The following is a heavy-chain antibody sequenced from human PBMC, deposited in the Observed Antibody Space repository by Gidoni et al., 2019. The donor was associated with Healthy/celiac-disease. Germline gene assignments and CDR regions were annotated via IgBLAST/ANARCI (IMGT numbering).Heavy chain of an antibody. V-gene: IGHV1-3*01. CDR1: GYTFTSYA. D-gene: IGHD6-13*01. CDR2: INAGNGNT. CDR3: ARGGIAAAGTFDY. J-gene: IGHJ4*02. Sequence: QVQLVQSGAEVKKPGASVTVSCKASGYTFTSYAMHWVRQAPGQRLEWMGWINAGNGNTKYSQKFQGRVTITRDTSASTAYMELSSLRSEDTAVYYCARGGIAAAGTFDYWGQGTLVTVSS.